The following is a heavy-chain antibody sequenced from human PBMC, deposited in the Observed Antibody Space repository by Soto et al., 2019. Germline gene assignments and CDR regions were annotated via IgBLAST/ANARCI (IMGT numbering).Heavy chain of an antibody. V-gene: IGHV1-18*04. CDR3: ARDLAGAPHNWFDP. Sequence: ASVKVSCKASGYTFTSYGISWVRQAPGQGLEWMGWISAYNGNTNYAQKLQGRVTMTTDTSTSTAYMELRSLRSDDTAVYYCARDLAGAPHNWFDPWGQGTLVTVSS. D-gene: IGHD3-10*01. CDR2: ISAYNGNT. CDR1: GYTFTSYG. J-gene: IGHJ5*02.